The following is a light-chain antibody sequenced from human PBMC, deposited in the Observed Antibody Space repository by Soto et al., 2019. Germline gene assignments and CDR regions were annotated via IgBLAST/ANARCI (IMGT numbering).Light chain of an antibody. CDR3: QVWDNRGI. CDR1: NIGTKN. V-gene: IGLV3-21*02. Sequence: SYELTQPPSLSVAPGQTARITCGGNNIGTKNVHWYQQQPGQAPVLVVYDDQDRPSGIPERFSGSNSGNTATLTISRVEAVDEADYYCQVWDNRGIFGGGTKLTVL. CDR2: DDQ. J-gene: IGLJ2*01.